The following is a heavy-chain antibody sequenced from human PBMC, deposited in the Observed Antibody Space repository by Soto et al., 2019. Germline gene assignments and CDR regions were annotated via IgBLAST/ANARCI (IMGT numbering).Heavy chain of an antibody. D-gene: IGHD1-26*01. CDR2: ISYDGSNK. V-gene: IGHV3-30*03. Sequence: QVQLVESGGGVVQPGRSLRLSCAASGFTFSSYGMHWVRQAPGKGLEWVAVISYDGSNKYYADSVKGRFTISRDNSKNTLYRQMNSLRAEDTAVYYCAIIVGAPGADAFDIWGQGTMVTVSS. CDR3: AIIVGAPGADAFDI. CDR1: GFTFSSYG. J-gene: IGHJ3*02.